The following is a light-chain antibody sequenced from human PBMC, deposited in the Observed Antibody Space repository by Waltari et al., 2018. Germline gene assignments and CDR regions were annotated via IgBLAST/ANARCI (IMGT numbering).Light chain of an antibody. CDR1: SSDIGRYNY. CDR3: SSYTNSGNVV. V-gene: IGLV2-14*01. CDR2: EVS. Sequence: QSALTQPASVSGSPGQAITISCTGTSSDIGRYNYVSWYQQHPGKAPKLVISEVSNRPSGVSNRFSGSKSGNTASLTIPGLQAEDGAHYYCSSYTNSGNVVFGGGTKLTVL. J-gene: IGLJ2*01.